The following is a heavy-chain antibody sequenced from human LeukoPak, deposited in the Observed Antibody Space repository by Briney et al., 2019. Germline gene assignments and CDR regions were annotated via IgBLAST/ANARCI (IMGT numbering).Heavy chain of an antibody. J-gene: IGHJ4*02. CDR1: GGSVSGSY. V-gene: IGHV4-59*08. CDR3: ARHPFATPFDF. Sequence: PSETLSLTCTVSGGSVSGSYWSWIRLPPGKGLEWIGYVYHTGDTNYNPSLRSRATISLDTSKNDVTLSLRSVTAADTAIYYCARHPFATPFDFWGRGTLVTVSS. CDR2: VYHTGDT.